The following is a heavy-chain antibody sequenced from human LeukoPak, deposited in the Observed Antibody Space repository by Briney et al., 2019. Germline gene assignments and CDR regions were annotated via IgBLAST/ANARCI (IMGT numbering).Heavy chain of an antibody. D-gene: IGHD2-2*01. CDR1: GVSISSHY. V-gene: IGHV4-59*11. CDR2: ISYTGST. CDR3: ARGIVVVPAARYYYYMDV. Sequence: SETLSLTCTVSGVSISSHYWTWIRQSPGTGLEWIGYISYTGSTNYNPSLKSRVTISKDKSKNQFSLKLTSVTAADTAVYYCARGIVVVPAARYYYYMDVWGKGTTVTVSS. J-gene: IGHJ6*03.